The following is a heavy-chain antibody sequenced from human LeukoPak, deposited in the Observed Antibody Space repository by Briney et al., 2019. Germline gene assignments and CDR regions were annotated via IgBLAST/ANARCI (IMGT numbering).Heavy chain of an antibody. CDR2: ISFDGNIK. V-gene: IGHV3-30*18. D-gene: IGHD1-26*01. CDR3: AKVYSGTYAFPPDY. J-gene: IGHJ4*02. Sequence: PGGSLRLSCAASGFTFSSYGMHWVRQAPGKGLEWVAVISFDGNIKYYADSVKGRFTISRDSSKNTLYLQMNSLRAEDTAVYYCAKVYSGTYAFPPDYWGQGTLVTVSS. CDR1: GFTFSSYG.